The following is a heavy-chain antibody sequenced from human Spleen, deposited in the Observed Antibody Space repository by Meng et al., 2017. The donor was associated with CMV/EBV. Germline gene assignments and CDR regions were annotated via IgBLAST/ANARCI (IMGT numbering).Heavy chain of an antibody. Sequence: SGFVFDDYAMHWVRQVPGKGLEWVSGISWTRRDIAYTDSVKGRFTISRDNAKKSLYLEMNNLTVEDTALYYCTKGEVQLERYSFDSWGQGALVTVSS. D-gene: IGHD1-1*01. CDR1: GFVFDDYA. J-gene: IGHJ4*02. CDR2: ISWTRRDI. CDR3: TKGEVQLERYSFDS. V-gene: IGHV3-9*01.